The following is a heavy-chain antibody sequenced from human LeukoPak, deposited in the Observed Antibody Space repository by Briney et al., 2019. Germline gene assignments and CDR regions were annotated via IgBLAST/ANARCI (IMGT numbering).Heavy chain of an antibody. CDR3: ARDFGYF. Sequence: PGGSLRLSCAASGFTFSNYKMNWVRQVPGRGLEWVSYISSSGSIIYYSDSVRGRFTISRDNAKNSLYLQMNSLRAEDTAVYYCARDFGYFWGQGTLVTVSS. J-gene: IGHJ4*02. CDR2: ISSSGSII. CDR1: GFTFSNYK. D-gene: IGHD3-10*01. V-gene: IGHV3-48*03.